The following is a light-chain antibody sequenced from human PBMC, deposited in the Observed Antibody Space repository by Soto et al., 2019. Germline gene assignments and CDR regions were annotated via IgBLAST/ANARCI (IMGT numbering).Light chain of an antibody. V-gene: IGLV2-14*03. J-gene: IGLJ1*01. CDR1: SSDVGAYDF. Sequence: QSVLTQPASVSGSPGQSIAMSCTGTSSDVGAYDFVSWYQQHPGKAPKLLIYDVNNRPSGISSRFSGSKSGNTASLTISGLRAEDEVEYYCSSYTTGSAEIFGTANKVT. CDR3: SSYTTGSAEI. CDR2: DVN.